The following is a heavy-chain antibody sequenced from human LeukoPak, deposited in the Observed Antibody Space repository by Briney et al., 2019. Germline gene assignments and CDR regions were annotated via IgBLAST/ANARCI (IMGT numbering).Heavy chain of an antibody. CDR2: ISSSSSYI. V-gene: IGHV3-21*01. J-gene: IGHJ4*02. CDR3: ARKLSKYDFWSGYLTIDY. D-gene: IGHD3-3*01. CDR1: GFTFSSYS. Sequence: PGGSLRLSCAASGFTFSSYSMNWVRQAPGKGLEWVSSISSSSSYIYYADSVKGRFTISRDNAKNSLCLQMNSLRAEDTAVYYCARKLSKYDFWSGYLTIDYWGQGTLVTVSS.